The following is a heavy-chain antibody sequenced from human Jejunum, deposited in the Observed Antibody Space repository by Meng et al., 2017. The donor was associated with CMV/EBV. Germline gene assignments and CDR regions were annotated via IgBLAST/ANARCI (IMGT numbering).Heavy chain of an antibody. Sequence: SWAASGFTMSTNYMTWVRQAPGKGLEWGSVIDSGGNTHYGDSVKGRFTISRDNSKNTLYLQMSSLRAEDTAVYYCASYQPGVGSRYWGLGTKVTVSS. CDR2: IDSGGNT. V-gene: IGHV3-53*01. D-gene: IGHD3-10*01. CDR1: GFTMSTNY. J-gene: IGHJ4*02. CDR3: ASYQPGVGSRY.